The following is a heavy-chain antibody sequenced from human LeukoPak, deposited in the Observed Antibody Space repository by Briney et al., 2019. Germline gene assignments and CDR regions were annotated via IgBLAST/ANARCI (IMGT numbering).Heavy chain of an antibody. CDR2: ISAYNGNT. J-gene: IGHJ4*02. Sequence: GASVKVSCKASGYTFTSYGISWVRQAPGQGLEWMGWISAYNGNTNYAQKLQGRVTMTTDTSTSTAYMELRSLRSDDTAVYYCAREEDSSSWTHIDYWGQGTLVTVSS. D-gene: IGHD6-13*01. CDR3: AREEDSSSWTHIDY. CDR1: GYTFTSYG. V-gene: IGHV1-18*01.